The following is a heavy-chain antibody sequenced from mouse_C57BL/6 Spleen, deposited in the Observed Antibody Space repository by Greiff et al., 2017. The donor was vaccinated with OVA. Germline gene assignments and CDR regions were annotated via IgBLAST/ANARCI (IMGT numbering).Heavy chain of an antibody. CDR1: GYSFTGYY. Sequence: EVKLLESGPELVKPGASVKISCKASGYSFTGYYMNWVKQSPEKSLEWIGEINPSTGGTTYNQKFKAKATLTVDKSSSTAYMQLKSLTSEDSAVYYCARACYDGYYVYYAMDYWGQGTSVTVSS. CDR2: INPSTGGT. CDR3: ARACYDGYYVYYAMDY. V-gene: IGHV1-42*01. D-gene: IGHD2-3*01. J-gene: IGHJ4*01.